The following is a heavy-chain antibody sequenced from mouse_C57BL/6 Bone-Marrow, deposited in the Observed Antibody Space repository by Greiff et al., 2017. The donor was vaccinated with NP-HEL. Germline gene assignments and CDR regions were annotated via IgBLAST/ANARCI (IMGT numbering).Heavy chain of an antibody. Sequence: EVKLMESGGGLVKPGGSLKLSCAASGFTFSSYAMSWVRQTPEKRLEWVATISDGGCYTYYPDNVKGRFTISRDNAKNNLYLQMSHLKSEDTAMYYCARDPGLNGKSTGFGFAYWGQGTLVTVSA. J-gene: IGHJ3*01. CDR2: ISDGGCYT. CDR1: GFTFSSYA. V-gene: IGHV5-4*01. CDR3: ARDPGLNGKSTGFGFAY. D-gene: IGHD3-1*01.